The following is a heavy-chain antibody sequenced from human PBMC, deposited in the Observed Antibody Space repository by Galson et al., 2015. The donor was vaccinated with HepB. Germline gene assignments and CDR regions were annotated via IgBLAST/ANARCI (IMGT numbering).Heavy chain of an antibody. CDR2: YHPEDGEP. Sequence: SVKVSCKVSGFSLSEVSMFWVRQTPEKGLEWMATYHPEDGEPAYAQKFQGRLTMTQATSTDTGYMDLRGLTSDDTAVYYCTTDPRGRTVWYYAMDIWGQGTTVIVSS. CDR1: GFSLSEVS. CDR3: TTDPRGRTVWYYAMDI. J-gene: IGHJ6*02. V-gene: IGHV1-24*01. D-gene: IGHD1-1*01.